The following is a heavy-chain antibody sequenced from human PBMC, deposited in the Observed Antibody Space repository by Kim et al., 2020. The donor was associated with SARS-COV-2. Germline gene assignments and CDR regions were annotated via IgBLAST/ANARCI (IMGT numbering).Heavy chain of an antibody. V-gene: IGHV4-39*01. CDR2: IYKDGSA. CDR3: ARHAGSSVYYGSASYYYLDF. Sequence: SETLSLTCTVSGGSMNSGTYYWGWIRQAPGMGLEWIGNIYKDGSAYYNPSLKSRVTISVDPSTNQFSLQLRYVTAADTSVYYCARHAGSSVYYGSASYYYLDFWGQGTLVTVSS. J-gene: IGHJ4*02. CDR1: GGSMNSGTYY. D-gene: IGHD3-10*01.